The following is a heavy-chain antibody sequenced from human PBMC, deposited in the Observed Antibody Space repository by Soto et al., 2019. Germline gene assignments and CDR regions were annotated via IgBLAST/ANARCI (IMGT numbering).Heavy chain of an antibody. CDR2: IIPTFGTA. CDR1: GGTLSSYA. V-gene: IGHV1-69*06. CDR3: ARSYYDSSGYESYFDY. Sequence: YVTLSCKASGGTLSSYAISWVRQAPGQGLEWMGGIIPTFGTANYAQKFQGRCTITADKSTSTAYMELSSLRSEDTAVYYCARSYYDSSGYESYFDYWGQGTLVTVSS. D-gene: IGHD3-22*01. J-gene: IGHJ4*02.